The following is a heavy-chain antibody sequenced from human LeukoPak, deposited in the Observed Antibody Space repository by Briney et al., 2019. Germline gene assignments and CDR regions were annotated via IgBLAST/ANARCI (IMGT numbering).Heavy chain of an antibody. CDR1: GFTFSNAW. CDR3: TTAYCSGGSCCVGY. J-gene: IGHJ4*02. Sequence: GGSLRLSCAASGFTFSNAWMSWVRQAPGKGLEWVGRIKSKTDGGTTDYAAPVKGRFTISRDDSKNTLYLQMNSLKTEDTAVYYCTTAYCSGGSCCVGYWGQGTLVTVSS. CDR2: IKSKTDGGTT. D-gene: IGHD2-15*01. V-gene: IGHV3-15*01.